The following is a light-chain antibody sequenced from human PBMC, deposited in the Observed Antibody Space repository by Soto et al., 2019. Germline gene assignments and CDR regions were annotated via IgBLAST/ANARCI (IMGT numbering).Light chain of an antibody. Sequence: DIVMTQSPDSLAVSLGERATINCKSSQSILYSSNNKNHLVWYQQKAGQPPKLLIYWSSTRESGVPDRFSGSGSGTDFTLTISSLQAEDVAVYYCQQYFTTPWTFGQGTKV. CDR3: QQYFTTPWT. J-gene: IGKJ1*01. V-gene: IGKV4-1*01. CDR1: QSILYSSNNKNH. CDR2: WSS.